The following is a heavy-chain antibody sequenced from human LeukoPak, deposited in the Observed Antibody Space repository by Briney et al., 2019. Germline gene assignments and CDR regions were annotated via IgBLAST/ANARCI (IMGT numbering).Heavy chain of an antibody. V-gene: IGHV3-11*04. CDR3: AREWGRW. CDR1: GYTFSDYY. Sequence: GGSLRLSCAAPGYTFSDYYMTWFRQAPGKGLEWISYITTCGNTIYADSVRGRFTISRDNAKSSLYLQMNSLRVEDTAQHWCAREWGRWGGQGTMVTVSS. CDR2: ITTCGNTI. J-gene: IGHJ3*01. D-gene: IGHD3-16*01.